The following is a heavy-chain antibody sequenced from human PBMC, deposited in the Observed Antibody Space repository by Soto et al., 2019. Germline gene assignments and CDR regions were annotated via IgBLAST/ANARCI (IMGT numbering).Heavy chain of an antibody. V-gene: IGHV3-23*01. Sequence: GGPLRLSCAASGFTFSSYAMSWVRQAPGKGLEWVSAISGSGGSTYYADSVKGRFTISRDNSKNTLYLQMNSLRAEDTAVYYCANYQTFDWFDPWGQGTLVTVSS. CDR3: ANYQTFDWFDP. CDR1: GFTFSSYA. J-gene: IGHJ5*02. CDR2: ISGSGGST. D-gene: IGHD3-10*01.